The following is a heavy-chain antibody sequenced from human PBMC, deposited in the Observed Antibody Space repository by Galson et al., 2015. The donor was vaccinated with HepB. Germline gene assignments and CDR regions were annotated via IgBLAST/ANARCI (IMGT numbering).Heavy chain of an antibody. CDR1: GGSVTSYNYY. V-gene: IGHV4-61*01. CDR2: IYYNGNT. D-gene: IGHD5-18*01. J-gene: IGHJ4*02. Sequence: TLSLTCTVSGGSVTSYNYYWSWIRQPPGKGLEWIGYIYYNGNTKYNPSLKSRVTISVDTSKNQFSLQLNSVTPEDTAVYYCARSSRGYSYLDYFDYWGQGTLVTVSS. CDR3: ARSSRGYSYLDYFDY.